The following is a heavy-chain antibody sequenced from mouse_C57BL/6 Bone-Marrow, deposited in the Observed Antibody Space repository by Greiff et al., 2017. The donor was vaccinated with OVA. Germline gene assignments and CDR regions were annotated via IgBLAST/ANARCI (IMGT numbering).Heavy chain of an antibody. CDR2: ISYDGSN. J-gene: IGHJ2*01. CDR1: GYSITSGYY. Sequence: EVQLQESGPGLVKPSQSLSLTCSVTGYSITSGYYWNWIRQFPGNKLEWMGYISYDGSNNYNPSLKNRISITRDTSKNQFFLKLNSVTTEDTATYYCARERGTGDYFDYWGQGTTLTVSS. CDR3: ARERGTGDYFDY. V-gene: IGHV3-6*01. D-gene: IGHD4-1*01.